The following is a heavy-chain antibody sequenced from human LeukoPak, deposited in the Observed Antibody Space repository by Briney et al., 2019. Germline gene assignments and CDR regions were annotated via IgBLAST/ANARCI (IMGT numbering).Heavy chain of an antibody. D-gene: IGHD3-3*01. CDR3: ARDPGVVAFHYFDF. Sequence: GSLRLSCAASGFTFSSHAMAWVRQAPGKGLEWVSAIGGLGSSTYYGDSVKGRFTISRDNSKNTVYLQMDSLRVEDTAVHYCARDPGVVAFHYFDFWGQGTLITVSS. V-gene: IGHV3-23*01. CDR2: IGGLGSST. J-gene: IGHJ4*02. CDR1: GFTFSSHA.